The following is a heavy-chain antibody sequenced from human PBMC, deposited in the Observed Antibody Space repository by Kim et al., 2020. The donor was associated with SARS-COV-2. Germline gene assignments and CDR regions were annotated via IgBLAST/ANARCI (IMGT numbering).Heavy chain of an antibody. J-gene: IGHJ3*02. CDR1: GFNFGDYV. D-gene: IGHD2-15*01. CDR2: ITSKTNGETT. V-gene: IGHV3-49*04. CDR3: TLGYCRGGGCYTGRFEGLDI. Sequence: GGSLRLSCTVSGFNFGDYVMSWVRQAPGKGPECVGFITSKTNGETTQYAASVKGRFTISRDDPKSIAYLQMDSLKTEDTGMYYCTLGYCRGGGCYTGRFEGLDIWGQGTMVSVSS.